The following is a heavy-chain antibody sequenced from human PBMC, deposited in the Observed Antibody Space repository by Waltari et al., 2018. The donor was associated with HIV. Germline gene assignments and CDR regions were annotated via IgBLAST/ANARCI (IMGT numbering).Heavy chain of an antibody. J-gene: IGHJ6*02. CDR2: INHSGST. CDR1: GGSFSGSY. D-gene: IGHD2-2*01. V-gene: IGHV4-34*01. CDR3: ARARLVSRGQYCSTTSCLPHYYYYYGMDV. Sequence: QVQLRQWGAGLLKPSETLSLTCAVYGGSFSGSYWSRIRQPPGQGLEWLGEINHSGSTNYNPSLKSRVTISVDTSKNQFSLKLTSVTAADTAVFYCARARLVSRGQYCSTTSCLPHYYYYYGMDVWGQGTTVTVSS.